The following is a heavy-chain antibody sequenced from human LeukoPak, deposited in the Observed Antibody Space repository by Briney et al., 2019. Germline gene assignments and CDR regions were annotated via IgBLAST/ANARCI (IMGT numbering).Heavy chain of an antibody. CDR2: INPNSGGT. CDR3: ARDSLAVRGVNWQNDY. J-gene: IGHJ4*02. V-gene: IGHV1-2*02. D-gene: IGHD3-10*01. Sequence: ASVKVSCKASGYTFTGYYMHWVRQAPGQGHEWMGWINPNSGGTNYAQKFQGRVTMTRDTSISTAYMELSRLRSDDTAVYYCARDSLAVRGVNWQNDYWGQGTLVTVSS. CDR1: GYTFTGYY.